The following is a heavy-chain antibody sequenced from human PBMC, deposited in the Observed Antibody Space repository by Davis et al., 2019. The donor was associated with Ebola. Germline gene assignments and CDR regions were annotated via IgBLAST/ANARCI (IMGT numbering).Heavy chain of an antibody. CDR1: GGSISSSNW. V-gene: IGHV4-4*02. J-gene: IGHJ4*02. D-gene: IGHD6-13*01. Sequence: SETLSLTCAVSGGSISSSNWWSWVRQPPGKGLEWIGEINHSGSTNYNPSLKSRVTISVDTSKNQFSLKVSSVTAADTAVYYCARGALIAAAGTGKDFDYWGQGTLVTVSS. CDR2: INHSGST. CDR3: ARGALIAAAGTGKDFDY.